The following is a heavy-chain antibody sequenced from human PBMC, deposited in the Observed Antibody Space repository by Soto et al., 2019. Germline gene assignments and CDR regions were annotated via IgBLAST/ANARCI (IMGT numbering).Heavy chain of an antibody. J-gene: IGHJ4*02. CDR1: AGSISNYF. CDR2: IDNSGST. Sequence: ASETLSLTCTVSAGSISNYFCNWIRQPAGKGLEWIGRIDNSGSTNYNPSLKSRVTMSSDTSRNQFSLKLNSVTAADTAVYYCARGGQDFWSGPFDYWGQGALVTVS. D-gene: IGHD3-3*01. CDR3: ARGGQDFWSGPFDY. V-gene: IGHV4-4*07.